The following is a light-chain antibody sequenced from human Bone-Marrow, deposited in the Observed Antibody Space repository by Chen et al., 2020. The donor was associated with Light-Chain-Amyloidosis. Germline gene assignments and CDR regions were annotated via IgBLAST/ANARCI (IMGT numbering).Light chain of an antibody. CDR3: QQYESYPRT. V-gene: IGKV1-5*03. Sequence: DIQMTQPPSTLSGSVGDRVTITCRASQSISSWLAWYQQKPGKAPKLLIYQASTLISGVPSRFSGSGSGTEFIFTISGLQPDDFATYYCQQYESYPRTFGQGTKVEI. CDR2: QAS. J-gene: IGKJ1*01. CDR1: QSISSW.